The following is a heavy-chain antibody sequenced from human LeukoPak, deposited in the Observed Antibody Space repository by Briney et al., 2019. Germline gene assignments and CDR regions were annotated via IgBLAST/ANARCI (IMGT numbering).Heavy chain of an antibody. CDR1: GGSISSYY. V-gene: IGHV4-59*01. Sequence: SETLSLTCTVSGGSISSYYWSWIRQPPGKGLEWIGYIYYSGSTNYNPSLKSRVTISADTSKNQFSLKLSSVTAADTAVYYCARGVYDILTGYYNWFDPWGQGTLVTVSS. J-gene: IGHJ5*02. CDR2: IYYSGST. CDR3: ARGVYDILTGYYNWFDP. D-gene: IGHD3-9*01.